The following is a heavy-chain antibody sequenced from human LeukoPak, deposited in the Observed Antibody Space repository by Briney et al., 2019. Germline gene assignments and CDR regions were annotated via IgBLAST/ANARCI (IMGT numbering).Heavy chain of an antibody. CDR2: ISSSGSTI. D-gene: IGHD3-22*01. CDR3: AREVDSDYYDSSGLYYFDY. Sequence: GGSLRLSCAASGFTFSDYYMSWIRQAPGKGLEWVSYISSSGSTIYYADSVKGRFTISRDNAKNSLYLQMNSLRAEGTAVYYCAREVDSDYYDSSGLYYFDYWGQGTLVTVSS. V-gene: IGHV3-11*01. CDR1: GFTFSDYY. J-gene: IGHJ4*02.